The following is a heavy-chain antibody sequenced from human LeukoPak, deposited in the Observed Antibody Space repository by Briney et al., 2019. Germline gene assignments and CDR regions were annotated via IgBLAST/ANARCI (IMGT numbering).Heavy chain of an antibody. CDR2: IYSGGST. CDR1: GFTVSSNY. J-gene: IGHJ5*02. V-gene: IGHV3-66*01. Sequence: PGGSLRLSCAASGFTVSSNYMSWVRQAPGKGLEWVSVIYSGGSTYYADSVKGRFTISRDNSKNTLYLQMNSLRAEDTAVYYCARNSGSTYGDWFDPWGQGTLVTVSS. D-gene: IGHD1-26*01. CDR3: ARNSGSTYGDWFDP.